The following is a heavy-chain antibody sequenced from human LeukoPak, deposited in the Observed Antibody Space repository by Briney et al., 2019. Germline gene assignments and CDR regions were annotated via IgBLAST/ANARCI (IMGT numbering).Heavy chain of an antibody. J-gene: IGHJ4*02. V-gene: IGHV7-4-1*02. CDR3: VKDLRVVD. CDR2: INTNTGNP. Sequence: ASVKVSCKTSGYTFTECSINWVRQAPGQGLEWMGWINTNTGNPTYAQGFTGRFVFSLDTSVSTAFLQISSLTPEDTAVYYCVKDLRVVDWGQGTLVTVSS. CDR1: GYTFTECS. D-gene: IGHD3-22*01.